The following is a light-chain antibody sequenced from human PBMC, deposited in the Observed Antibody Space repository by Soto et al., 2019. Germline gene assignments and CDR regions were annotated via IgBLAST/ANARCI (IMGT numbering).Light chain of an antibody. CDR3: QQYNSYPLT. CDR2: DAS. CDR1: QSISSW. V-gene: IGKV1-5*01. Sequence: DIQMTQSPSTLSASVGDRVTITCRASQSISSWLAWYQQKPGKAPKLLIYDASSLESGFPSRFSGSGSGTEYTLTIRSLQPDDFATYYCQQYNSYPLTFGGGTKVEIK. J-gene: IGKJ4*01.